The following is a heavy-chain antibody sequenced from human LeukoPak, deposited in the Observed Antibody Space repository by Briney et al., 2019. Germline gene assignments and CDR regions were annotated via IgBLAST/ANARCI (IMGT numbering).Heavy chain of an antibody. J-gene: IGHJ4*02. CDR2: ISYDGSNK. Sequence: GGSLRLSCAASRFTFSSYAMHWVRQAPGKGLEWVAVISYDGSNKYYADSVKGRFTISRDNSKNTLYLQMNSLRAEDTAVYYCARDGRSWYGDYWGQGTLVTVSS. D-gene: IGHD6-13*01. CDR1: RFTFSSYA. CDR3: ARDGRSWYGDY. V-gene: IGHV3-30-3*01.